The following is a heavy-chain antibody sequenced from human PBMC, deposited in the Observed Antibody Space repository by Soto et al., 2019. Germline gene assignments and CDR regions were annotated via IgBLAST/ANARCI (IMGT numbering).Heavy chain of an antibody. CDR3: AKDLSRVVVINYGMDV. V-gene: IGHV3-23*01. J-gene: IGHJ6*02. Sequence: PVGSLRLSCAASGFTFSSYAMSWVRQAPGKGLEWVSAISGSGGSTYYADSVKGRFTISRDNSKNTLYLQMNSLRAEDTAVYYCAKDLSRVVVINYGMDVWGQGTTVTVSS. CDR1: GFTFSSYA. CDR2: ISGSGGST. D-gene: IGHD3-22*01.